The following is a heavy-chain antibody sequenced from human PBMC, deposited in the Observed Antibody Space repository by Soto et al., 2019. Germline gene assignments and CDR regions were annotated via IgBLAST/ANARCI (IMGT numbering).Heavy chain of an antibody. CDR2: IYFRGST. CDR1: GGSITDYY. CDR3: ARENYYGMDV. V-gene: IGHV4-59*01. J-gene: IGHJ6*02. Sequence: SETLSLTCAVSGGSITDYYWSWIRQPPGKGLEWIGDIYFRGSTNYNPSLKSRVTISVDTSKNQFSLRLSSVTAADTAVYYCARENYYGMDVWGQGTTVTVSS.